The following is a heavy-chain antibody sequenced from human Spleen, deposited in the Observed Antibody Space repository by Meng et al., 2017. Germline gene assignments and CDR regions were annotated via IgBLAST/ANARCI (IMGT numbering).Heavy chain of an antibody. J-gene: IGHJ4*02. V-gene: IGHV1-2*06. D-gene: IGHD6-13*01. CDR2: INPKSGDT. Sequence: QVSLVQVWAQAQQPGASVKFTVKASGSTFPDYWLHWVRRAPGQGLEWMGLINPKSGDTHYAQRFQGRVTMTGDTSISTAYMELSGLRSDDTAMYYCARDEDISAAGKLFSDYWGQGTLVTVSS. CDR3: ARDEDISAAGKLFSDY. CDR1: GSTFPDYW.